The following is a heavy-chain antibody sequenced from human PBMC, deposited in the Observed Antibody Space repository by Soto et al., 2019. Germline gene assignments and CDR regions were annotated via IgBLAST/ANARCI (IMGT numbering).Heavy chain of an antibody. CDR1: GGSISSYY. Sequence: SETLSLTCTVSGGSISSYYWSWIRQPPGKGLEWIGYIYYSGSTNYNPSLKSRVTISVDTSKNQFSLKLSSVTAADTAVYYCARTPRHYYDSSGYHPPVYYFDYWGQGTLVTVSS. J-gene: IGHJ4*02. V-gene: IGHV4-59*01. D-gene: IGHD3-22*01. CDR3: ARTPRHYYDSSGYHPPVYYFDY. CDR2: IYYSGST.